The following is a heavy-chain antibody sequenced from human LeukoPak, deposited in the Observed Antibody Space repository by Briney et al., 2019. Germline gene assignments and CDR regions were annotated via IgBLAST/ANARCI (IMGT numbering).Heavy chain of an antibody. CDR3: AREGD. V-gene: IGHV3-9*01. CDR1: GFTFDDYA. CDR2: ISWNSGSI. J-gene: IGHJ4*02. Sequence: GGSLRLSCAASGFTFDDYAMHWVRQAPGKGLEWVSGISWNSGSIGYADSVKGRFTISRDNAKNSLYLQMNSLRAEDTTLYYCAREGDWGQGTLVTVSS.